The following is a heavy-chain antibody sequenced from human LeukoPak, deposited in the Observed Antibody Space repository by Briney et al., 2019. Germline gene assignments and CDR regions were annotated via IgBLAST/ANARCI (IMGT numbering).Heavy chain of an antibody. Sequence: SETLSLTCTVSGGSISSYYWSWIRQPPGKGLEWIGYIYYSGSTNYNPSLKSRVTISVDTSKNQFSLKLSSVTAADTAVYYCAREITLTGYKYGLGFNYWGQGTLVTVSS. CDR2: IYYSGST. CDR1: GGSISSYY. D-gene: IGHD2-15*01. J-gene: IGHJ4*02. CDR3: AREITLTGYKYGLGFNY. V-gene: IGHV4-59*01.